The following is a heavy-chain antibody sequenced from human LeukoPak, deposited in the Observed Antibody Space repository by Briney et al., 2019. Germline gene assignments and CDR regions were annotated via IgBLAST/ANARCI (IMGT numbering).Heavy chain of an antibody. J-gene: IGHJ4*02. CDR2: IHYSGST. CDR3: ARFKRAGGWSYFDY. D-gene: IGHD6-19*01. V-gene: IGHV4-59*01. CDR1: GGSISSYY. Sequence: PSETLSLTCTVSGGSISSYYWSWIRQSPGKGLEWIGNIHYSGSTNQNLSLKSRVTISVDTSKNQFSLKLSSVTAADTAVYYCARFKRAGGWSYFDYWGQGTLVTVSS.